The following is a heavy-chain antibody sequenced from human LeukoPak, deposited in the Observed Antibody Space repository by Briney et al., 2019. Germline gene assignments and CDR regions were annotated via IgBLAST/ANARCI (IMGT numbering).Heavy chain of an antibody. J-gene: IGHJ4*02. CDR3: ARPGYCSSTSCYAFDY. D-gene: IGHD2-2*01. CDR1: GYSFSSYW. V-gene: IGHV5-51*01. CDR2: IYPGDSDT. Sequence: GESLKISCKGSGYSFSSYWIGWVRQMPGKGLEWMGIIYPGDSDTRYSPSFQGQVTISADKSISTAYLQWSSLKASDTAMYYCARPGYCSSTSCYAFDYWGQGTLATVSS.